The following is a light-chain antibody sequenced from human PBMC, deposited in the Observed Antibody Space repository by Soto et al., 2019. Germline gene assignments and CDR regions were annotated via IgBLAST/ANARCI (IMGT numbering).Light chain of an antibody. CDR2: EVT. CDR3: SSYTSRSTDV. V-gene: IGLV2-14*01. Sequence: QSVLTQPASVSGSPGQSITISCTGTSSDVGGYDYVSWYQQHPGKAPKLMIYEVTYRPSGVSDRFSGSKSGDTASLTISGLQAEDEADYYCSSYTSRSTDVFGTGTKVTVL. CDR1: SSDVGGYDY. J-gene: IGLJ1*01.